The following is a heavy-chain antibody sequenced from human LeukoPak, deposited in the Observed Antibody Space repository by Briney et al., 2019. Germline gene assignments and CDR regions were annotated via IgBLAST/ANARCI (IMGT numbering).Heavy chain of an antibody. Sequence: GESLKISCKGLGYSLNSYWNAWVRQRPGKGLEWMGIIYPGGSETRYDPSFQGQVTISADSSTSTAYLQWSSLRASDTAMYYCARASRDGYNQNFDHWGQGTLVTVSS. CDR3: ARASRDGYNQNFDH. D-gene: IGHD5-24*01. CDR2: IYPGGSET. CDR1: GYSLNSYW. V-gene: IGHV5-51*01. J-gene: IGHJ4*02.